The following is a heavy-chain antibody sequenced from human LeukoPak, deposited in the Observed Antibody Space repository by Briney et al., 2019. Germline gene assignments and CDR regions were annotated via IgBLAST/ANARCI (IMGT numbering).Heavy chain of an antibody. CDR3: AKFGRLTGIGGDYFDY. Sequence: SLRLSCAASGFTFSSYAMHWVRQAPGKGLEWVAVISYDGSNKYYADSVKGRFTISRDNSKNTLYLQMKSLRAEDTAVCYCAKFGRLTGIGGDYFDYWGQGTLVTVSS. V-gene: IGHV3-30-3*02. D-gene: IGHD7-27*01. J-gene: IGHJ4*02. CDR1: GFTFSSYA. CDR2: ISYDGSNK.